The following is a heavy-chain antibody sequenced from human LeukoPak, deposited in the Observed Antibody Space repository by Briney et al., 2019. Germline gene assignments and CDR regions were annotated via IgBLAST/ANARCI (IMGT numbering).Heavy chain of an antibody. Sequence: PGGFLRPSCAASGFTFSSYAMSWVRQAPGKGLEWVSAISGSGGSTYYADSVKGRFTISRDIAKNTLYLQMNSLRAEDTGVYYCAKDHYWSIDYWGRGTLVTVSS. CDR1: GFTFSSYA. CDR2: ISGSGGST. CDR3: AKDHYWSIDY. D-gene: IGHD3-3*01. J-gene: IGHJ4*02. V-gene: IGHV3-23*01.